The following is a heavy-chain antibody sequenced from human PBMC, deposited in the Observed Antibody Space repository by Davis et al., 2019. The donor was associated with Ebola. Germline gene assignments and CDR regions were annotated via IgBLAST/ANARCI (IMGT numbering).Heavy chain of an antibody. J-gene: IGHJ4*02. V-gene: IGHV3-33*01. Sequence: GESLKISCAASGFTFSSYGMHWVRQAPGKGLEWVAVMWFVGSNKYYADSVKGRFTISRDNSKNTLYLQMNSLRAEDTAVYYCARGVGELVRYYFDYWGQGTLVTVSS. CDR3: ARGVGELVRYYFDY. D-gene: IGHD3-10*01. CDR1: GFTFSSYG. CDR2: MWFVGSNK.